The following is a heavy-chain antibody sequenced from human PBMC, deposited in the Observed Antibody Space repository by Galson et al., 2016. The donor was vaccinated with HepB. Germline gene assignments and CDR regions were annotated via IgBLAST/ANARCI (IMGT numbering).Heavy chain of an antibody. CDR1: GFTFSAYS. J-gene: IGHJ4*02. CDR2: IGTGGSPI. V-gene: IGHV3-48*04. D-gene: IGHD4-23*01. CDR3: VRGFLSNSFDY. Sequence: SLRLSCAGSGFTFSAYSTDWVRQAPGKGLEWVSYIGTGGSPIYYADSVKGRFTISRDNAKNSLSLQMDSLRAEDTAIYYCVRGFLSNSFDYWGQGALVTVSS.